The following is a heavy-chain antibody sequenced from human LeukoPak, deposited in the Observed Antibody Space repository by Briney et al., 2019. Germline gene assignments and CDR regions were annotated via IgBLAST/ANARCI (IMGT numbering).Heavy chain of an antibody. CDR2: ISGSGGST. J-gene: IGHJ4*02. Sequence: PGGSLRLSCAASGFTFSSYATSWVRQAPGKGLEWVSAISGSGGSTYYADSVKGRFTISRDNSKNTLYLQMNSLRAEDTAVYYCAKYSKYYYGSGSSDYWGQGTLVTVSS. CDR1: GFTFSSYA. CDR3: AKYSKYYYGSGSSDY. V-gene: IGHV3-23*01. D-gene: IGHD3-10*01.